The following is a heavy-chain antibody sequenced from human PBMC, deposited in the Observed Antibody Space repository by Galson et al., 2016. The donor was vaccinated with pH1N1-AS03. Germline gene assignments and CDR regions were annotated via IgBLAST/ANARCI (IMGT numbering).Heavy chain of an antibody. J-gene: IGHJ4*02. CDR1: GFTFSSYS. V-gene: IGHV3-21*01. D-gene: IGHD6-19*01. CDR3: ARDGPPQGISVAGSFDF. CDR2: ISTTSSSI. Sequence: SLRLSCAASGFTFSSYSMTWVRQAPGKGLEWVSFISTTSSSIYYADSVRGRFTISRDNAKNSHFLQMNSRRDEDTAAYYCARDGPPQGISVAGSFDFWGQGTLVTVSS.